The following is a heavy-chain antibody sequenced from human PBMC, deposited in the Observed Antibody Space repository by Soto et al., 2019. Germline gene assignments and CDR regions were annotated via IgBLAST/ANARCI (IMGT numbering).Heavy chain of an antibody. CDR2: IYYSVST. D-gene: IGHD6-6*01. CDR3: ARILRVELVREY. V-gene: IGHV4-59*01. J-gene: IGHJ4*02. Sequence: KSSETLSLTCTVSGGSISSYYRSWIRQPPGKGLEWIGYIYYSVSTNYNPSLKSRVSMSVDMSTKQFSLRLFSVTAADTAVYYCARILRVELVREYWGQGNLVSVSA. CDR1: GGSISSYY.